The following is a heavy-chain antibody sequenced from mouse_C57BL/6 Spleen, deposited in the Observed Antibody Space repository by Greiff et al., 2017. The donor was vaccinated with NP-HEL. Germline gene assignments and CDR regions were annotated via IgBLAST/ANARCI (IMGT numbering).Heavy chain of an antibody. CDR3: AKNKENWAPFAY. CDR1: GFSLTSYG. V-gene: IGHV2-5*01. D-gene: IGHD4-1*01. CDR2: IWRGGST. J-gene: IGHJ3*01. Sequence: VKLVESGPGLVQPSQSLSITCTVSGFSLTSYGVHWVRQSPGKGLEWLGVIWRGGSTDYNAAFMSRLSITKDNSKSQVFFKMNSLQADDTAIYYCAKNKENWAPFAYWGQGTLVTVSA.